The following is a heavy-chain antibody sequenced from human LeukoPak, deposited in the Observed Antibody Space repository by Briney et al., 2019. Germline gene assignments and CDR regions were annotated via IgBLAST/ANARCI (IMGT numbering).Heavy chain of an antibody. CDR3: VRGDGDLFDF. CDR1: GFTFRTYN. D-gene: IGHD4-17*01. V-gene: IGHV3-21*06. Sequence: GGSLRHSCAASGFTFRTYNMNWVRQAPGKGLEWVSFISKTSTDVYYGDSVRGRFTISRDNAKNSIHLQMTSLRADDTAVYYCVRGDGDLFDFWGQGILVSVSS. J-gene: IGHJ4*02. CDR2: ISKTSTDV.